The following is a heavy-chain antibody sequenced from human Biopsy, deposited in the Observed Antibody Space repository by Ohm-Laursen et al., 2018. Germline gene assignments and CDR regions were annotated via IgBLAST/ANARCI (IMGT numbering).Heavy chain of an antibody. CDR2: IGTAADI. CDR1: GFTFSSYD. D-gene: IGHD3-22*01. CDR3: ARGTFRYDSSGYSWLDP. V-gene: IGHV3-13*01. J-gene: IGHJ5*02. Sequence: SLRLSCSASGFTFSSYDMHWVRQVPGKGLEWVSAIGTAADIYYSGSVKGRFTISRENAKNFLYLQMNSLRAGDTAVYYCARGTFRYDSSGYSWLDPWGQGTLVTVSS.